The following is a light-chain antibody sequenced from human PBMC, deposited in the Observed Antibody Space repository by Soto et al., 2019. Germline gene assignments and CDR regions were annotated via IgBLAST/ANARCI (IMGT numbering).Light chain of an antibody. CDR1: QSISSSY. Sequence: EIVLTQSPGTLSLSPGERATLSCRASQSISSSYLAWYQQKPGQAPRLLIFGATRRATGIPDRFRGRESGTDFTLTITTLEPEDFAVYYCQQYASSPYTFGQGTKLEIK. V-gene: IGKV3-20*01. CDR2: GAT. J-gene: IGKJ2*01. CDR3: QQYASSPYT.